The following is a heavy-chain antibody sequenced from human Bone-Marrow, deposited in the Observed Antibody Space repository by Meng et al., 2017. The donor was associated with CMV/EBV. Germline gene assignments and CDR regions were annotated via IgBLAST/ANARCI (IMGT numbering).Heavy chain of an antibody. J-gene: IGHJ4*02. D-gene: IGHD6-25*01. CDR3: ASHPRQRAPSDY. CDR1: GGTFSSYA. CDR2: IIPIFGTA. V-gene: IGHV1-69*06. Sequence: SVKVSCKASGGTFSSYAISWMRQAPGQGLEWMGGIIPIFGTANYAQKFQGRVTITADTSTSTAYMELNSLRSEDTAVYYCASHPRQRAPSDYWGQGTLVTVSS.